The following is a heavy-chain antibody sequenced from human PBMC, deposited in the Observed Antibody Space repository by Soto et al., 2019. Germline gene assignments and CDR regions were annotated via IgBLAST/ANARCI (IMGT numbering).Heavy chain of an antibody. V-gene: IGHV1-69*12. CDR1: GGTFSRYA. CDR2: IIPIFGTA. J-gene: IGHJ4*02. CDR3: ARDPDDSSGYLFDY. D-gene: IGHD3-22*01. Sequence: QVQLVQSGAEVKKPGSSVKVSCKASGGTFSRYAISWVRQAPGQGLEWMGGIIPIFGTANYAQKFQGRVTITADESTSTAYMELSSLRSEDTAVYYCARDPDDSSGYLFDYWGQGTLVTVSS.